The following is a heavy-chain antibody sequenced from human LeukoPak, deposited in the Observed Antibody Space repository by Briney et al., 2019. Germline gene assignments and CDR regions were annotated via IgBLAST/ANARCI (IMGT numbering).Heavy chain of an antibody. Sequence: SVKVSCKASGGIFSDYALNWVRQAPGQGLEWMGVFIPVLGTANSTQNFQDRVSITADISTHTVYMELSSLKSEDTAVYFCAGIPVFGVVLHQEPVWGKGTTVTVSS. V-gene: IGHV1-69*06. CDR1: GGIFSDYA. CDR3: AGIPVFGVVLHQEPV. J-gene: IGHJ6*04. CDR2: FIPVLGTA. D-gene: IGHD3-3*01.